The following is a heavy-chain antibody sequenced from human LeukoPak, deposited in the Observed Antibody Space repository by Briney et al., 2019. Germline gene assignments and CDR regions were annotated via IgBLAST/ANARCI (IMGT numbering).Heavy chain of an antibody. CDR2: IYHSGST. CDR1: GYSISSGYY. CDR3: ARVGIEKMARRLDY. D-gene: IGHD5-24*01. V-gene: IGHV4-38-2*02. Sequence: PSETLSLTCTVSGYSISSGYYWGWIRQPPGKGLEWIGSIYHSGSTYYNPSLKSRVTISVDTSKDQFSLKLSSVTAADTAVYYCARVGIEKMARRLDYWGQGTLVTVSS. J-gene: IGHJ4*02.